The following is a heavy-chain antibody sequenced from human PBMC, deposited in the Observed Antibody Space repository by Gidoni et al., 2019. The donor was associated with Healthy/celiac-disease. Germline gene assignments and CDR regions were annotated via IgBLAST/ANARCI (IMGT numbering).Heavy chain of an antibody. D-gene: IGHD2-21*02. V-gene: IGHV4-39*07. Sequence: QLQLQESGPGLVKPSETLSLTCTVPGGSISSSSYYWGWIRQPPGKGLEWIGSIYFSGSTYYNPSLKSRVTISVDTSKNQFSLKLSSVTAADTAVYYCARVRPNCGGDCPYYYYGMDVWGQGTTVTVSS. CDR1: GGSISSSSYY. CDR2: IYFSGST. CDR3: ARVRPNCGGDCPYYYYGMDV. J-gene: IGHJ6*02.